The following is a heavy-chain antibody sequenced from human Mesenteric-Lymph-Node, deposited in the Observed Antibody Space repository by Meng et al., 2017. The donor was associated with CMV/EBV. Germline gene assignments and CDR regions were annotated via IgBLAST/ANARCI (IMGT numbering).Heavy chain of an antibody. V-gene: IGHV3-30-3*01. CDR1: GFTFSSYA. CDR2: ISYDGRSSK. D-gene: IGHD2-2*01. Sequence: GESLKISCAASGFTFSSYAMHWVRQAPGKGLEWVAVISYDGRSSKYYADSVKGRFTISRDNSKNTLYLQMNSLRAEDTAVYYCARGDIVVVPPRRYWGQGTLVTVSS. J-gene: IGHJ4*02. CDR3: ARGDIVVVPPRRY.